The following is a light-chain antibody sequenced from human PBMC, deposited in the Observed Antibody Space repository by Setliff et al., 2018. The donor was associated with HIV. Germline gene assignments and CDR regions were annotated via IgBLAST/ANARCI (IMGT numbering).Light chain of an antibody. CDR2: DVS. J-gene: IGLJ1*01. CDR1: SGDVGRYNL. Sequence: QSALTQPASVSGSPGQSITISCTGTSGDVGRYNLVSWYQQHPGKAPKLMIYDVSNRPSGVSNRFSGSKSGNTASLTISGLQAEDEADYYCSSYTSTYTYVFGTGTKVTVL. V-gene: IGLV2-14*02. CDR3: SSYTSTYTYV.